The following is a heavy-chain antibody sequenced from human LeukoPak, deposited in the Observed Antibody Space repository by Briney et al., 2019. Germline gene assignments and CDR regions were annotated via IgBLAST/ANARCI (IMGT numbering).Heavy chain of an antibody. J-gene: IGHJ5*02. D-gene: IGHD4-17*01. CDR2: IHTSGDT. CDR3: IVFGDSHH. CDR1: GLTGSHNY. V-gene: IGHV3-53*01. Sequence: PGGSLRLSCAASGLTGSHNYVSWVRQAPGKGLEWVSAIHTSGDTCYADSVKGRFTISRDTSKNTLYLQINSLRVEDTAVYYCIVFGDSHHWGQGTLVTVSS.